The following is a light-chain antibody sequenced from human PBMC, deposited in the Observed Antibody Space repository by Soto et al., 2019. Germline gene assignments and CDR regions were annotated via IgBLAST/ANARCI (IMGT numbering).Light chain of an antibody. CDR2: DVT. Sequence: QSALTQSPSASGSPGQSVTISCTGTSSDIGGYNSVSWYQQHPGKAPKVMIYDVTKRPSGVPDRFSGSKSGNTASLTVSALQAEDEADYYCSSYTDRKNLVFGTGTKLTAL. CDR3: SSYTDRKNLV. V-gene: IGLV2-8*01. J-gene: IGLJ1*01. CDR1: SSDIGGYNS.